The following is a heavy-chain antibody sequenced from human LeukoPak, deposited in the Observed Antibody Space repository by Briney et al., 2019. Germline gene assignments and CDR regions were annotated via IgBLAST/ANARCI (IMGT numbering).Heavy chain of an antibody. D-gene: IGHD2-2*01. CDR3: ARDLCSTTSCLDY. V-gene: IGHV3-7*01. CDR1: GFTFSVYW. CDR2: IKHDGTEK. J-gene: IGHJ4*02. Sequence: TGGSLRLSCAASGFTFSVYWMTWFRQAPGKGLEWVANIKHDGTEKYYLDSVKGRFTISRDNAKNSLYLQMNSLRAEDTAVYYCARDLCSTTSCLDYWGQGTLVTVSS.